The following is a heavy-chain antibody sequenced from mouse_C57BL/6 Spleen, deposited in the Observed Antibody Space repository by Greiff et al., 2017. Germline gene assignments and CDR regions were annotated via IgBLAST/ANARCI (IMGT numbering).Heavy chain of an antibody. D-gene: IGHD2-3*01. J-gene: IGHJ4*01. Sequence: EVQGVESEGGLVQTGSSMKLSCTASGFTFSDYYMAWVRQVPEKGLEWVANINYDGSSTYYLDSLKSRFIISRDNAKNILYLQMSSLKSEDTATYYCARDGYYGDAMDYWGQGTSVTVSS. CDR1: GFTFSDYY. V-gene: IGHV5-16*01. CDR3: ARDGYYGDAMDY. CDR2: INYDGSST.